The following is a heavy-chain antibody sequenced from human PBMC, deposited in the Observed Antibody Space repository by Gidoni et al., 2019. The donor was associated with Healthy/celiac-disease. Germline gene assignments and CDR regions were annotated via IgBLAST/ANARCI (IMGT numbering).Heavy chain of an antibody. J-gene: IGHJ5*02. CDR2: IYYSGST. CDR3: ARQEYYYDSSGYYRT. Sequence: QLQLQESGPGLVKPSETLSLTCTGSGGSISSSSYYWGWIRQPPGKGLEWIGSIYYSGSTYYNPSLKSRVTISVDTSKNQFSLKLSSVTAADTAVYYCARQEYYYDSSGYYRTWGQGTLVTVSS. CDR1: GGSISSSSYY. D-gene: IGHD3-22*01. V-gene: IGHV4-39*01.